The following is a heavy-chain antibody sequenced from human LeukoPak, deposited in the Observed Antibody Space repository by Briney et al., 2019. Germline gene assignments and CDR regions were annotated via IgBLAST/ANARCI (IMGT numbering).Heavy chain of an antibody. CDR2: ISTDGSTT. CDR1: GFTFSDYW. V-gene: IGHV3-74*01. Sequence: GGSLRLSCAASGFTFSDYWMHWVRQAPGKGLVWVARISTDGSTTNYADSVNGRFTISRDNAKNTLYLQMNSLRAEDTAVYYCARYRLSDNFFDYWGQGTLVTVSS. CDR3: ARYRLSDNFFDY. D-gene: IGHD5-24*01. J-gene: IGHJ4*02.